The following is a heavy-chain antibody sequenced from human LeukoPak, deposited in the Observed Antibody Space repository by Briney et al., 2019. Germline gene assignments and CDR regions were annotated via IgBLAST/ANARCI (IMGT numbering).Heavy chain of an antibody. V-gene: IGHV4-39*01. CDR3: ARHNGDYVGWFDP. CDR2: IYYSGST. CDR1: GGSISSSSYY. Sequence: SETLSLTCTVSGGSISSSSYYWGWIRQPPGKGLEWIGSIYYSGSTYYNPSLKSRVTISVDTSKNQFSLKLSSVTAADTAVYYCARHNGDYVGWFDPWGQGTLVTVSS. D-gene: IGHD4-17*01. J-gene: IGHJ5*02.